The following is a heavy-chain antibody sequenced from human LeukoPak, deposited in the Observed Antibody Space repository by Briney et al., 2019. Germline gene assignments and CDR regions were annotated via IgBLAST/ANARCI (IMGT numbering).Heavy chain of an antibody. CDR3: ASTVVTRVLGY. D-gene: IGHD4-23*01. CDR2: INPNSGGT. V-gene: IGHV1-2*02. CDR1: GYTFTGYY. J-gene: IGHJ4*02. Sequence: GASVKVSCKASGYTFTGYYMHWVRQAPGQGLEWMGWINPNSGGTNYAQEFQGRVTMTRDTSISTAYMELSRLRSDDTAVYYCASTVVTRVLGYWGQGTLVTVSS.